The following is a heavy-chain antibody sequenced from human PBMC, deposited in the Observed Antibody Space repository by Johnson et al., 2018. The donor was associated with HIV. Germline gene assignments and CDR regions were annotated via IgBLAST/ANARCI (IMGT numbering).Heavy chain of an antibody. CDR3: ARSVHDYSDYLWGRDAFDS. V-gene: IGHV3-30*04. CDR1: GFTFSSYA. CDR2: ISYDGSNK. D-gene: IGHD4-11*01. J-gene: IGHJ3*02. Sequence: QVQLVESGGGLVQPGRSLRLSCAASGFTFSSYALHWVRQAPGKGLEWVTVISYDGSNKYYADSVKGRFTISRDDSKNTLYLQMNSLTAEDTAVYYCARSVHDYSDYLWGRDAFDSWGQGTMVTVSS.